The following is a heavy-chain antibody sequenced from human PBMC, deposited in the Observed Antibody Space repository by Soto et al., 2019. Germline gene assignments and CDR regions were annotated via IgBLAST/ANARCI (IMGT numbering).Heavy chain of an antibody. D-gene: IGHD6-6*01. V-gene: IGHV5-10-1*01. J-gene: IGHJ5*02. CDR1: GYGFTTKW. CDR2: VDPSDSYT. Sequence: PGESLKISCQDSGYGFTTKWISWVRQMPGKGLELVGRVDPSDSYTDYSPSFRGHVIISVDRSVSTAYLEWSSLKASDSAIYYCVRHSSNTVAALAPFDPWGQGTLVNVSS. CDR3: VRHSSNTVAALAPFDP.